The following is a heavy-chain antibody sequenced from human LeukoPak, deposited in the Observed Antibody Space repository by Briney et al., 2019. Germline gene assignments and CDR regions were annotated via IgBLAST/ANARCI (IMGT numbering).Heavy chain of an antibody. CDR2: IYHRGST. CDR1: GGSISSGGYY. J-gene: IGHJ3*02. V-gene: IGHV4-30-2*01. D-gene: IGHD3-3*01. Sequence: SETLSLTCTVSGGSISSGGYYWSWIRQPPGKGLEWIGYIYHRGSTYYNPSLKSRVTISVDRSKNQFSLKLSSVTAADTAVYYCAREREGFLEWLSYPPPGAFDIWGQGTMVTVSS. CDR3: AREREGFLEWLSYPPPGAFDI.